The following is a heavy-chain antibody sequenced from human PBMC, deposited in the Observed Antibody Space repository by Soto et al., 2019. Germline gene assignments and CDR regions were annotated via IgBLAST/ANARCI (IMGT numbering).Heavy chain of an antibody. CDR3: ARAVTPGHYYYYGMDV. V-gene: IGHV1-69*13. J-gene: IGHJ6*02. CDR2: IIPIFGSA. Sequence: SVKVSCKASGGTFSIYAISCVGQAPVQGLEWMGGIIPIFGSANYAQKFQGRVTITADESTSTAYMELSSLRSEDTAVYYCARAVTPGHYYYYGMDVWGQGTTVTVSS. CDR1: GGTFSIYA. D-gene: IGHD2-2*01.